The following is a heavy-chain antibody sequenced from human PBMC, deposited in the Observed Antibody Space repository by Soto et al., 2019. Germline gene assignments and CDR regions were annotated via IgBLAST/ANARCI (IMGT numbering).Heavy chain of an antibody. V-gene: IGHV3-21*01. D-gene: IGHD3-10*01. CDR1: GFTFSSYS. CDR3: ARLLGNGYGMDV. Sequence: EVQLVESGGGLVKPGGSLRLSCAASGFTFSSYSMNWVRQAPGKGLEWVSSISSSSSYIYYADSVKGRFTISRDNAKNSLYLQMNSLRAEDTAVYYCARLLGNGYGMDVWGQGTTVTVSS. J-gene: IGHJ6*02. CDR2: ISSSSSYI.